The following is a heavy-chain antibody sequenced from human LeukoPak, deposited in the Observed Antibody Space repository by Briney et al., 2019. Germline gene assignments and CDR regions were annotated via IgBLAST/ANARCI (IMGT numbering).Heavy chain of an antibody. D-gene: IGHD3-22*01. Sequence: RGSLRLSCLASGCTFSNYAMSWVRQAPGKGLEWVSAISGSGGSTYYADFVKGRFTISRDNSKNTVYLQMNSLRAEDTAVYYCAKPAYYDSNGYYSPFDYWGQGTLVTVSS. CDR2: ISGSGGST. CDR1: GCTFSNYA. V-gene: IGHV3-23*01. J-gene: IGHJ4*02. CDR3: AKPAYYDSNGYYSPFDY.